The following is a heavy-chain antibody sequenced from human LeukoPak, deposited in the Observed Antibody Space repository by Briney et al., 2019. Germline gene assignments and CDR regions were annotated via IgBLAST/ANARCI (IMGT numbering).Heavy chain of an antibody. V-gene: IGHV3-23*01. D-gene: IGHD3-16*01. Sequence: GGSLTLSCAASGFAFNTYGMSWVRQAPGKGLVWVSAISGNGATTYYADSVKGRFTIFRDNSKNTLYLQMNILRVEDTAVYCCAKDKSWGFDYWGQGTLVTVSS. CDR3: AKDKSWGFDY. CDR2: ISGNGATT. J-gene: IGHJ4*02. CDR1: GFAFNTYG.